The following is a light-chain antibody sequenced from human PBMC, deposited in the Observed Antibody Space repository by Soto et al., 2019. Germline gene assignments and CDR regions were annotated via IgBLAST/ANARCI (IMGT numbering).Light chain of an antibody. J-gene: IGKJ2*01. V-gene: IGKV1-5*01. CDR3: HQYKSYTPYT. Sequence: DIQMTQSPSSLSASVGDRVTITCRASQSISIYLNWYQQTPGKAPNLLIFDASSLASGVPSRFSGGGSGTEFTLTISNLQPDDSGTYYCHQYKSYTPYTIGQGTKVEIK. CDR2: DAS. CDR1: QSISIY.